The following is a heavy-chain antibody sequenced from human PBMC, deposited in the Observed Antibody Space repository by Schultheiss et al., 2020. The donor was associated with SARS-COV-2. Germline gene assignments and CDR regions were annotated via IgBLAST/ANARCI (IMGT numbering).Heavy chain of an antibody. D-gene: IGHD5-18*01. V-gene: IGHV1-18*01. Sequence: ASVKVSCKASGYTFTSYGISWVRQAPGQGLEWMGWISAYNGNTNYAQKLQGRVTMTTDTSTSTAYMELRSLRSDDTAVYYCARIQLWFPHDAFDIWGQGTMVTVSS. CDR3: ARIQLWFPHDAFDI. CDR1: GYTFTSYG. CDR2: ISAYNGNT. J-gene: IGHJ3*02.